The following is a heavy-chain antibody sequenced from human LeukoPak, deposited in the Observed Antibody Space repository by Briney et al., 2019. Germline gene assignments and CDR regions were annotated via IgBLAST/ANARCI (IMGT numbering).Heavy chain of an antibody. V-gene: IGHV4-61*02. J-gene: IGHJ6*03. Sequence: SQTLSLTCTVSGGSISSGSYYWSWIRQPAGKGLEWIGRIYTSGSTNYNPSLKSRVTISVDTSKNQFSLKLGSVTAADTAVYYCAGTPNSGSYYPGDYYYYMDVWGKGTTVTVSS. D-gene: IGHD1-26*01. CDR2: IYTSGST. CDR1: GGSISSGSYY. CDR3: AGTPNSGSYYPGDYYYYMDV.